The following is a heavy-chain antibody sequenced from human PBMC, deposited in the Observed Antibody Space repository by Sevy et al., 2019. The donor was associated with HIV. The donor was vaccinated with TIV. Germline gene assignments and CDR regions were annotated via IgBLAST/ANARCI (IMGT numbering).Heavy chain of an antibody. Sequence: GGSLRLSCAGSEFTFYNYGSHWVRQAPGKGLEWVTMISDDGKNENYADSVKGRFTISRDNSKNTVYPQMNSLRPDDTAIYYCAKDRSGSWSVDYWGQGTLVTVSS. CDR2: ISDDGKNE. D-gene: IGHD6-13*01. J-gene: IGHJ4*02. CDR1: EFTFYNYG. CDR3: AKDRSGSWSVDY. V-gene: IGHV3-30*18.